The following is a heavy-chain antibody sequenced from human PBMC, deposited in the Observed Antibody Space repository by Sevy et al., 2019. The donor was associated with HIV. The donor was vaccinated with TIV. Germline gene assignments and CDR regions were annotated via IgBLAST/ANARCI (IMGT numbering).Heavy chain of an antibody. CDR1: GFTFSSYS. Sequence: GGYLRLSCAASGFTFSSYSMNWVRQAPGKGLEWLSSISGSSNYIYYAESLKGRFIISRDNAKNTLYLQMNSLRADDTAVYYCATRPPDGSYDYFDYWGQGTLVTVSS. CDR3: ATRPPDGSYDYFDY. CDR2: ISGSSNYI. J-gene: IGHJ4*02. D-gene: IGHD1-26*01. V-gene: IGHV3-21*06.